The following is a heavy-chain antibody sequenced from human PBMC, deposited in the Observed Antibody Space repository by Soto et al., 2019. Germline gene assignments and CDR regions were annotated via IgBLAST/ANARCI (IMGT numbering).Heavy chain of an antibody. D-gene: IGHD2-21*02. J-gene: IGHJ6*02. V-gene: IGHV2-5*02. CDR1: GFSHSTSGVG. CDR3: AHSRCGGDCLQSYSSHYYYGIDV. CDR2: IYWDDDK. Sequence: ITLKESGPTLVRPTQTLTLTCTFSGFSHSTSGVGVGWIRQPPGKALEWLALIYWDDDKRYSPSLKSRLTITKDTSKNQVVLTMTNMDPVDTATYYCAHSRCGGDCLQSYSSHYYYGIDVWGQGTTVTVSS.